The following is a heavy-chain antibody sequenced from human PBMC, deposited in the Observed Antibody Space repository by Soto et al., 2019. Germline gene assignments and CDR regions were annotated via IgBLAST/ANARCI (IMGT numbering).Heavy chain of an antibody. J-gene: IGHJ4*02. V-gene: IGHV4-59*01. Sequence: SETLALTFTVSGGSISSYYWSWIRQPPGKGLEWIGYIYYSGSTNYNPSLKSRVTISVDTSKNQFSLKLSSVTAADTAVYYCARQPTPMDSIDYWGQGTLVTVSS. CDR1: GGSISSYY. CDR2: IYYSGST. D-gene: IGHD3-10*01. CDR3: ARQPTPMDSIDY.